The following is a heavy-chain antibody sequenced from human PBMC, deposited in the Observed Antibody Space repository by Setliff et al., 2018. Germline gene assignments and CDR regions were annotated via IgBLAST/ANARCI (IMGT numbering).Heavy chain of an antibody. CDR1: GYPFISYD. D-gene: IGHD4-17*01. V-gene: IGHV1-8*02. J-gene: IGHJ3*02. CDR2: MNPNSGKT. CDR3: ARDYGASDGFDI. Sequence: ASVKVSCKASGYPFISYDINWVRQAPGQGLEWMGWMNPNSGKTGYAQKFQGRVTMTRDTSITTAYMDLTSLRSDDTAVYYCARDYGASDGFDIWGQGTMVTVSS.